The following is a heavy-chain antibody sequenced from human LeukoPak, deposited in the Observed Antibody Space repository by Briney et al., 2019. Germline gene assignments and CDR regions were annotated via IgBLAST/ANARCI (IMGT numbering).Heavy chain of an antibody. D-gene: IGHD1-26*01. Sequence: ASVKVSCKASGYTFTGYYMHCVRQAPGQGLEWMGWINPNSGGTNYAQKFQGRVTMTRDTSISTAYMELSRLRSDDTAVYYCAREKWELLGREDYYYGMDVWGQGTTVTVSS. CDR3: AREKWELLGREDYYYGMDV. V-gene: IGHV1-2*02. J-gene: IGHJ6*02. CDR1: GYTFTGYY. CDR2: INPNSGGT.